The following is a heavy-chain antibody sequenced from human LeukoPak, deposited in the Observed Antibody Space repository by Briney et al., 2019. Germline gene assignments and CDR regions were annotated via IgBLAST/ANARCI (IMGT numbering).Heavy chain of an antibody. Sequence: GGSLRLSCAASGFAFSRYSMNWVRQAPGKGLEWVSSISLSSSYIYYADSVKGRFTISRDNAKNSLYLQMNSLRAEDTAVYYCARLHEYYSSSCIDYWGQGTLVTVSS. CDR2: ISLSSSYI. CDR1: GFAFSRYS. D-gene: IGHD6-13*01. J-gene: IGHJ4*02. V-gene: IGHV3-21*01. CDR3: ARLHEYYSSSCIDY.